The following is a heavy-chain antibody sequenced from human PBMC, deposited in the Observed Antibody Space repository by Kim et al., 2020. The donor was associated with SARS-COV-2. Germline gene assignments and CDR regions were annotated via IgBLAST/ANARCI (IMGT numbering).Heavy chain of an antibody. V-gene: IGHV3-30*04. Sequence: GGSLRLSCAASGFTFSSYAMHWVRQAPGKGLEWVAVISYDGSNKYYADSVKGRFTISRDNSKNTLYLQMNSLRAEDTAVYYCARVVLLWFGEYYGMDVWGQGTTVTVSS. CDR3: ARVVLLWFGEYYGMDV. D-gene: IGHD3-10*01. CDR2: ISYDGSNK. CDR1: GFTFSSYA. J-gene: IGHJ6*02.